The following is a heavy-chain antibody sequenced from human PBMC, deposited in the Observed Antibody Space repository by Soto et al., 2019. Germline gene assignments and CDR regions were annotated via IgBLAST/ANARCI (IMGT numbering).Heavy chain of an antibody. J-gene: IGHJ5*02. CDR1: GGSMSGLY. D-gene: IGHD3-16*01. V-gene: IGHV4-59*11. CDR3: ARGMDRKIGLFDL. CDR2: VYSNGGT. Sequence: QVQLQEAGPGLVKPSETLSIACTVSGGSMSGLYWSWIRQSPLKGLEWIGYVYSNGGTNYNPSFKGPVTLSVDTSKNPFSLKPTSVTAADTAVYFCARGMDRKIGLFDLWGQGSLITVSA.